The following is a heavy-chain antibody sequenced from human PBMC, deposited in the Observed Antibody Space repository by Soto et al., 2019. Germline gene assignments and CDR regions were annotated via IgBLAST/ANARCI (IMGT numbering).Heavy chain of an antibody. CDR3: ARGTRGFGFWFDS. CDR1: GFIFSDYY. D-gene: IGHD3-16*01. CDR2: ISTSGITI. J-gene: IGHJ5*01. V-gene: IGHV3-11*01. Sequence: QVQLVDSGGKLVKSGGSLRLSCAASGFIFSDYYMTWIRQAPGKGLEWVSHISTSGITISYADSVKGRFTSSRDNANNSVYLQMDSLRADDTAVYYCARGTRGFGFWFDSWGQGTPVTVSS.